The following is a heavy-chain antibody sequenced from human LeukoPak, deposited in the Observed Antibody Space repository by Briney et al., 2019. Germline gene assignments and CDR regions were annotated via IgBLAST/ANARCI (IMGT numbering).Heavy chain of an antibody. Sequence: SETLSLTCTVSGGSISSHYWSWIRQPPGKGLEWIGYIYYSGSTNYNPSLKSRVTISVDTSKNQFSLKLCSVTAADTAVYYCARRSVRFGELLTYYYYMDVWGKGTTVTVSS. V-gene: IGHV4-59*11. D-gene: IGHD3-10*01. CDR3: ARRSVRFGELLTYYYYMDV. CDR2: IYYSGST. J-gene: IGHJ6*03. CDR1: GGSISSHY.